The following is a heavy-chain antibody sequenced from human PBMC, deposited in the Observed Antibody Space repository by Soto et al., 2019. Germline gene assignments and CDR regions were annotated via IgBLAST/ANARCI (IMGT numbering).Heavy chain of an antibody. Sequence: GASVKVSCKASGFTFTSSAVQWVRQARGQRLEWIGWIVVGSGNTNYAQKFQERVTITRDMSTSTAYMELSSLRSEDTAVYYCAADLGYYYDSSRYYPKSPYYYYGMDVWGQGTTVTVSS. CDR2: IVVGSGNT. D-gene: IGHD3-22*01. CDR1: GFTFTSSA. CDR3: AADLGYYYDSSRYYPKSPYYYYGMDV. J-gene: IGHJ6*02. V-gene: IGHV1-58*01.